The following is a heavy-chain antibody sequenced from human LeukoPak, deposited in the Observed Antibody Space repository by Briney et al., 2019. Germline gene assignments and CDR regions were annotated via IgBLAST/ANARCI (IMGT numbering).Heavy chain of an antibody. D-gene: IGHD1-26*01. CDR2: INPNSGGT. J-gene: IGHJ5*02. CDR3: ARPSLVGDTNWFDP. Sequence: GASVKLSCKASGYTFTGDYMHWVRQAPGQGLEWMGWINPNSGGTNYAQRFQGRVTMTRNTSISTGYMELSRLRSDDTDVYNCARPSLVGDTNWFDPWGRGTLVTVPS. CDR1: GYTFTGDY. V-gene: IGHV1-2*02.